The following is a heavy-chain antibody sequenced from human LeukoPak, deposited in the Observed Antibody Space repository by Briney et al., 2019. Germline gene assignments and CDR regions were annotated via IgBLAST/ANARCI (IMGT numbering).Heavy chain of an antibody. CDR1: GFTVSSNS. V-gene: IGHV3-53*01. J-gene: IGHJ4*02. D-gene: IGHD4/OR15-4a*01. CDR2: TYSDNT. CDR3: ARRAGAYSHPYDY. Sequence: QTGGSLRLSRTLSGFTVSSNSMSWVRPAPGKGLEWVSFTYSDNTHYSHSVTGRFTISRDNSKNTLYLQMNSLRAEDTAVYYCARRAGAYSHPYDYWGQGTLVTVSS.